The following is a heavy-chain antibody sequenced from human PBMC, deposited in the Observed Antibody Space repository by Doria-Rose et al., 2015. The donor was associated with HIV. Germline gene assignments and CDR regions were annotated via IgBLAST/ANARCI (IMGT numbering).Heavy chain of an antibody. V-gene: IGHV2-26*01. D-gene: IGHD6-13*01. CDR3: ARIKSSRWYHKYYFDF. J-gene: IGHJ4*02. CDR2: IFSDDER. Sequence: VTLEESGPVLVKPTETLTLTCTVSGVSLSSPGMGVSWIRQPPGKALEWLANIFSDDERSYKPSLKSRLTISRGTSKSQVVLTMTDMDPVDTATYYCARIKSSRWYHKYYFDFWGQGTLVIVSA. CDR1: GVSLSSPGMG.